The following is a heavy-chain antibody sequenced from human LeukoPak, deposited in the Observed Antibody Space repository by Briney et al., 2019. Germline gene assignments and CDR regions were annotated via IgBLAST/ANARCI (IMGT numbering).Heavy chain of an antibody. Sequence: ASVKVSCKASGYTFPDYYMHWVRQAPGQGLEWMGWINPNSGGTNYAQKFQGRVTMTRDTSISTAYMELSNLRSDDTAVYYCARARYSSSSYSNFHPRLFDYWGQGTLVTVSS. V-gene: IGHV1-2*02. D-gene: IGHD6-13*01. CDR1: GYTFPDYY. CDR3: ARARYSSSSYSNFHPRLFDY. CDR2: INPNSGGT. J-gene: IGHJ4*02.